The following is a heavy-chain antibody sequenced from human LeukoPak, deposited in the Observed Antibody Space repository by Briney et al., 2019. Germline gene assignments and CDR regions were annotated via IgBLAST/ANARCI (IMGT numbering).Heavy chain of an antibody. CDR1: GDTFTGYY. CDR2: INPNSGGT. D-gene: IGHD6-19*01. Sequence: ASVKVSCTASGDTFTGYYMHWVRQAPGQGLEWMGWINPNSGGTNYAQKFQGRVTMTRDTSISTAYMELSRLRSDDTAVYYCARSSRIAVAGTGGRFDPWGQGTLVTVSS. J-gene: IGHJ5*02. CDR3: ARSSRIAVAGTGGRFDP. V-gene: IGHV1-2*02.